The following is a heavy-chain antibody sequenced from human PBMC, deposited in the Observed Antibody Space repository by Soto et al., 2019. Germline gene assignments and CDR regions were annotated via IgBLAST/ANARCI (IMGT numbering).Heavy chain of an antibody. CDR3: ARDRRDGYKRDFEF. Sequence: SETLSLTGTVSGVSITSYVCSWIRQTPGKGLDWIGSISFSGATYSNPSLKGRAALSVDTSENHLSLTLNSVTPADTAVYFCARDRRDGYKRDFEFWGQGNQVTV. CDR2: ISFSGAT. V-gene: IGHV4-59*01. D-gene: IGHD5-12*01. J-gene: IGHJ4*02. CDR1: GVSITSYV.